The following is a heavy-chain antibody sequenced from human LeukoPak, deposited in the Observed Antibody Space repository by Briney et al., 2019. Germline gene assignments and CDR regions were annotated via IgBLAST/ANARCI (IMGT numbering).Heavy chain of an antibody. V-gene: IGHV4-39*02. CDR2: IYYSGST. CDR3: ARLSGWYEVGY. D-gene: IGHD6-19*01. J-gene: IGHJ4*02. CDR1: GGSISSSRYY. Sequence: ASETLSLTRTVSGGSISSSRYYWGWIRQPPGKGLEWIGSIYYSGSTYYNPSLKSRLTISVDTSKNHFSLKLSSVTAADTAVYYCARLSGWYEVGYWGQGTLVTVSS.